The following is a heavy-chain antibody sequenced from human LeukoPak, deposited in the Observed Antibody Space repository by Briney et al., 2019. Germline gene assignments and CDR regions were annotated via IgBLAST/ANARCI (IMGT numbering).Heavy chain of an antibody. D-gene: IGHD4-17*01. CDR1: GGSFSGYY. CDR3: ARVCADDGDPPPWYFDL. CDR2: INHSGST. Sequence: SETLSLTCAVYGGSFSGYYWSWIRQPPGKGLEWMGEINHSGSTNYNPSPNRRVTISFGTSKNQVSLKLTSVTAADTAVYYCARVCADDGDPPPWYFDLWGRGTLVTVSS. J-gene: IGHJ2*01. V-gene: IGHV4-34*01.